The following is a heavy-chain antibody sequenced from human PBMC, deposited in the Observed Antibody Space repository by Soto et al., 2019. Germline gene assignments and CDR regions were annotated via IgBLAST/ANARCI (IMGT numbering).Heavy chain of an antibody. CDR1: GYTFTSYD. CDR2: MNPNSGNT. Sequence: ASVKVSCEASGYTFTSYDINWVRQAPGQGLEWMGWMNPNSGNTGYAQKFQGRVTMTSNTPISTAYMELSSLRSEDTAVYYCARAIVDEGDCSGSCYRLDFWGQGTLVTVSS. CDR3: ARAIVDEGDCSGSCYRLDF. D-gene: IGHD2-15*01. J-gene: IGHJ4*02. V-gene: IGHV1-8*01.